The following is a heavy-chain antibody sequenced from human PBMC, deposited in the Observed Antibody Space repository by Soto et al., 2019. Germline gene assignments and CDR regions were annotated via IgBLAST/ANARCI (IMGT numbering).Heavy chain of an antibody. J-gene: IGHJ4*02. CDR2: ISSSSGHI. V-gene: IGHV3-21*01. Sequence: GGSLRLSCAASGFTFSSYSMNWVRQAPGKGLEWVSSISSSSGHIYYADSLKGRFTISRDNAKNSLYLQMNSLRAEDTAVYYCTRHRLATREFDYWGQGTLVTVSS. D-gene: IGHD1-26*01. CDR3: TRHRLATREFDY. CDR1: GFTFSSYS.